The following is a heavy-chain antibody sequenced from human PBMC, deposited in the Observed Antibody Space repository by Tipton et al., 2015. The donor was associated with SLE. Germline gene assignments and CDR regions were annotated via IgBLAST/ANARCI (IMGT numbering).Heavy chain of an antibody. CDR3: DVSSWSDAFDI. CDR2: IYYSGST. Sequence: LRLSCTVSGGSISSSSYYWGWIRQPPGKGLEWIGSIYYSGSTYYNPSLKSRVTISVGTSKNQFSLKLSSVTAADTAVYYCDVSSWSDAFDIWGQGTMVTVSS. J-gene: IGHJ3*02. V-gene: IGHV4-39*07. D-gene: IGHD6-13*01. CDR1: GGSISSSSYY.